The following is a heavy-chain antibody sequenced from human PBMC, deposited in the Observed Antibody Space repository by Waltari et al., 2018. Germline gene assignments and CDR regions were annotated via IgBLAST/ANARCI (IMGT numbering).Heavy chain of an antibody. J-gene: IGHJ3*01. CDR1: GYTFTSHD. Sequence: QVQMVQSGAEVKKPGSSLTISCKASGYTFTSHDINWVREATGQGHEGLGWMNPNSGNTGYAQKFQGRVTMTRNTSISTAYMELSSLRSEDTAVYYCARAARGGSTSCSLWGQGTMVTVSS. CDR2: MNPNSGNT. CDR3: ARAARGGSTSCSL. D-gene: IGHD2-2*01. V-gene: IGHV1-8*01.